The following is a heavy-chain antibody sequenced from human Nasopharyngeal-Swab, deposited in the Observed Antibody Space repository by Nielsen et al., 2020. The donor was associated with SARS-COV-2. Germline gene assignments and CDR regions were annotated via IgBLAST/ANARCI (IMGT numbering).Heavy chain of an antibody. CDR1: GFTFSSYG. J-gene: IGHJ4*02. V-gene: IGHV3-21*06. CDR2: ISSSGDYI. CDR3: ASDSPAMFAY. D-gene: IGHD3-10*02. Sequence: GESLKISCAASGFTFSSYGMHWVRQAPGKGLEWVSAISSSGDYIYYAPSLKGRFTISRDNAKNSVYLQMNSLRAEDTAVYYCASDSPAMFAYWGQGTLVTVSS.